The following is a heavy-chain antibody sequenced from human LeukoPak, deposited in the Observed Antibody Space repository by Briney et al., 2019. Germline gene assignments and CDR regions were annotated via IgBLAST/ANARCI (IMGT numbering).Heavy chain of an antibody. Sequence: GGSLRLSCAXSXXTFXSXXXXXXXXXXXXXXXXXXVXXXXGXXKYXEDXVKXRLTXSRENPKTTLYLQMNSLRAEDTAVXYCARGGGYDILTGSYFDYWGQGTLVTVSS. CDR2: XXXXGXXK. CDR1: XXTFXSXX. D-gene: IGHD3-9*01. CDR3: ARGGGYDILTGSYFDY. V-gene: IGHV3-33*01. J-gene: IGHJ4*02.